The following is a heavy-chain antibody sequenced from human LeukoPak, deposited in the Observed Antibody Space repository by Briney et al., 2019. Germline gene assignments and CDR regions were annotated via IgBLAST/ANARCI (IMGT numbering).Heavy chain of an antibody. CDR1: GYSISSGYY. CDR3: ARLDIVGATTRFDY. CDR2: IYHSGST. J-gene: IGHJ4*02. V-gene: IGHV4-38-2*01. D-gene: IGHD1-26*01. Sequence: SETLSLTYAVSGYSISSGYYWGSIRQPPGKGLEWIWIIYHSGSTYYNPSLKSRVTISVDTSKNQFSLKPSSVTAADTAVYYCARLDIVGATTRFDYWGQGTLVTVSS.